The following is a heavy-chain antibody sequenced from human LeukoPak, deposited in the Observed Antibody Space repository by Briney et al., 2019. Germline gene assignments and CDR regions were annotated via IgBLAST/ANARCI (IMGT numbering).Heavy chain of an antibody. J-gene: IGHJ6*02. Sequence: PSETLSLTCAVYGGSFSGYYWSWIRQPPGKGLEWIGEVNHSGSTNYNPYLKSRVTISVDTSKNQFSLKLSSVTAADTAVYYCARVQGYSATSDYYGMDVWGQGTTVTVSS. CDR3: ARVQGYSATSDYYGMDV. CDR2: VNHSGST. CDR1: GGSFSGYY. D-gene: IGHD6-13*01. V-gene: IGHV4-34*01.